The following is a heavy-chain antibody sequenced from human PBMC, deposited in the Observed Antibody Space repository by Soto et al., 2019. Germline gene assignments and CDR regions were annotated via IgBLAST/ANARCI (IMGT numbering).Heavy chain of an antibody. CDR2: MYPGNFDA. V-gene: IGHV5-51*01. Sequence: EVQLVQSGAEVKKPGESLKISRKGSGYSFTNHWIGWVRQMPGKGLEWMGMMYPGNFDARYSPSFQGQVTISVDKSISTAYLEWSSLKASDTAMYYCGRQFHLGIGAPGSFPFDIWGQGTKVTVSS. D-gene: IGHD6-13*01. CDR1: GYSFTNHW. CDR3: GRQFHLGIGAPGSFPFDI. J-gene: IGHJ3*02.